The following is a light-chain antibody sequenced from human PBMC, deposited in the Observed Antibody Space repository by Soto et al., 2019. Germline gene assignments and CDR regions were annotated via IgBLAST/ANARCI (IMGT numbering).Light chain of an antibody. CDR2: GAS. V-gene: IGKV3-20*01. CDR3: QQYGSSHT. Sequence: EIVLTQSPGTLSLSPGERATLSCRASQSVSSSYLAWYQQKPGQAPRLLIYGASSMATGIPDRFSGSWSGTDFTLTISRLEPEDFAVYYCQQYGSSHTFGPGTKVDIK. J-gene: IGKJ3*01. CDR1: QSVSSSY.